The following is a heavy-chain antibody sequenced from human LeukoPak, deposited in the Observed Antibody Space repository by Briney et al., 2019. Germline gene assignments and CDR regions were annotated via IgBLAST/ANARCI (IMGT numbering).Heavy chain of an antibody. J-gene: IGHJ4*02. CDR3: AKDLGVVITLPGY. D-gene: IGHD3-3*01. CDR1: GFTFSSYG. V-gene: IGHV3-30*02. CDR2: IRYDGSNK. Sequence: GGSLRLSCAASGFTFSSYGMHWVRQAPGKGLEWVAFIRYDGSNKYYAGSVKGRFTISRDNSKNTLYLQMNSLRAEDTAVYYCAKDLGVVITLPGYWGQGTLVTVSS.